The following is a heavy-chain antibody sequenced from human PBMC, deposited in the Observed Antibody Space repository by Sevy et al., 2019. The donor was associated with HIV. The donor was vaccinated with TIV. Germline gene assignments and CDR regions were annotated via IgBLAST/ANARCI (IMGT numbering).Heavy chain of an antibody. Sequence: GGSLRLSCAASGFTLSDYYISWIRQAPGKGLEWVSYISGTPDNIYYADSVKGRFTISRDNAKNSLYLQMNSLRAEDMAVYYCARDHVKDGDLGDYYYFAMDVWGQGTTVTVSS. CDR3: ARDHVKDGDLGDYYYFAMDV. CDR2: ISGTPDNI. D-gene: IGHD4-17*01. J-gene: IGHJ6*02. V-gene: IGHV3-11*01. CDR1: GFTLSDYY.